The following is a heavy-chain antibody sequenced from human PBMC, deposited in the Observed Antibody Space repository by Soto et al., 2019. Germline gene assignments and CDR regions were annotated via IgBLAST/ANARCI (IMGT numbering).Heavy chain of an antibody. CDR2: INHSGST. D-gene: IGHD3-16*01. J-gene: IGHJ5*02. V-gene: IGHV4-34*01. CDR3: ALSQGLRLGIA. CDR1: GGSFSGYY. Sequence: QVQLQQWGAGLLKPSETLSLTCAVYGGSFSGYYWSWIRQPPGKGLEWIGEINHSGSTNYNPSLKSRVTISVDTSQNQFSLKLSSVTAADTAVYYCALSQGLRLGIAWGQGTLVTVSS.